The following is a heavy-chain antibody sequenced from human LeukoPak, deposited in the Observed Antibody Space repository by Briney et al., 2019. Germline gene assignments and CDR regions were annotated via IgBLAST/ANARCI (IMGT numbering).Heavy chain of an antibody. CDR3: ARGRIAAAGEYYYYYYMDV. D-gene: IGHD6-13*01. J-gene: IGHJ6*03. V-gene: IGHV1-3*03. CDR2: INAGNGNT. CDR1: GYTFTSYA. Sequence: ASVKVSCKASGYTFTSYAMHWVRQAPGQRLEWMGWINAGNGNTKYSQEFQGRVTITRDTSASTAYMELSSLRSEDMAVYYCARGRIAAAGEYYYYYYMDVWGKGTTVTVSS.